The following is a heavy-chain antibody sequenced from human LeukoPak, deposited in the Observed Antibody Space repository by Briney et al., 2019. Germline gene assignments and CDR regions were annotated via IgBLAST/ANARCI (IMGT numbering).Heavy chain of an antibody. CDR3: ARDAAAAMVPYYFDY. V-gene: IGHV4-39*07. CDR1: GGSISSSSYY. CDR2: IYYSGST. J-gene: IGHJ4*02. D-gene: IGHD5-18*01. Sequence: SETLSLTCTVSGGSISSSSYYWGWIRQPPGKGLEWIGSIYYSGSTYYNPSLKSRVTISVDTSKNQFSLKLSSVTAADTAVYYCARDAAAAMVPYYFDYWGQGTLVTVSS.